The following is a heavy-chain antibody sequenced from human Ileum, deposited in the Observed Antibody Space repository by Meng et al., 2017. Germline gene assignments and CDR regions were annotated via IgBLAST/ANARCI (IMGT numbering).Heavy chain of an antibody. CDR3: ARDEAMVRGLAY. D-gene: IGHD3-10*01. J-gene: IGHJ4*02. Sequence: GESLKISCAASGFTFSSYGMHWVRQAPGKGLEWVAVIWYDGSNKYYADSVKGRFTISRDNSKNTLYLQMNSLRAEDTAVYYCARDEAMVRGLAYWGQGTLVTVSS. V-gene: IGHV3-33*01. CDR2: IWYDGSNK. CDR1: GFTFSSYG.